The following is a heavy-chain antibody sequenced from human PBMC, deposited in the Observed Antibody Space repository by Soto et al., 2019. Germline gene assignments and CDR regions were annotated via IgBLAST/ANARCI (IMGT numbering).Heavy chain of an antibody. D-gene: IGHD3-9*01. CDR2: ISAYNGNT. Sequence: ASVKVSCKASGYTFTSYGISWVRQAPGQGLEWMGWISAYNGNTNYAQKLQGRVTMTTDTSTSTAYMELRSLRSDDTAVYYCARGYYDILTNYYYYGMDVWGQGTTVTVSS. J-gene: IGHJ6*02. V-gene: IGHV1-18*01. CDR3: ARGYYDILTNYYYYGMDV. CDR1: GYTFTSYG.